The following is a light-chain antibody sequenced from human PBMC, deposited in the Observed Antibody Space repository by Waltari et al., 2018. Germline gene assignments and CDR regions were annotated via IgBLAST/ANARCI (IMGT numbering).Light chain of an antibody. CDR3: YSTDRTGKQRV. J-gene: IGLJ2*01. V-gene: IGLV3-10*01. CDR1: ALPNKY. Sequence: SSELTQPPSVSVSPGQTARITCSGDALPNKYGYWYQQKSGQAPVLVIYEDNKRRSGIPERFSGSSSGTMVTVTISGAQVEDEGDYYCYSTDRTGKQRVFGGGTKLTVL. CDR2: EDN.